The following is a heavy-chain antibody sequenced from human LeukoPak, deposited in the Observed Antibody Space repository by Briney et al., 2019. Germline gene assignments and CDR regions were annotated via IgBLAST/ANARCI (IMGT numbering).Heavy chain of an antibody. CDR3: AKEQQLLSKERRYFDY. Sequence: GGSLRLSCAASGFTFSSYGMHWVRQAPGKGLEWVAVIWYDGSNKYYADSVKGRFTISRDNSKNTLYLQMNSLGAEDTAVYYCAKEQQLLSKERRYFDYWGQGTLVTVSS. CDR1: GFTFSSYG. CDR2: IWYDGSNK. D-gene: IGHD6-13*01. J-gene: IGHJ4*02. V-gene: IGHV3-33*06.